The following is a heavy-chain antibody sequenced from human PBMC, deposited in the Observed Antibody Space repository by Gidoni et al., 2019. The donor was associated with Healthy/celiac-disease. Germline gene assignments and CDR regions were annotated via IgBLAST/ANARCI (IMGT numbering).Heavy chain of an antibody. CDR1: GGSISRGGYY. V-gene: IGHV4-31*03. Sequence: QVQLQESGPGLVKPSQTLSLTCTVSGGSISRGGYYWSWIRQNPGKGLEWIGYIYYSGSTYYNPSLKSRVTRSVDTSKNQSSLKLSSVTAADTAVYYCARRGISGGNSPNDYWGQGTLVTVSS. CDR2: IYYSGST. CDR3: ARRGISGGNSPNDY. D-gene: IGHD2-21*02. J-gene: IGHJ4*02.